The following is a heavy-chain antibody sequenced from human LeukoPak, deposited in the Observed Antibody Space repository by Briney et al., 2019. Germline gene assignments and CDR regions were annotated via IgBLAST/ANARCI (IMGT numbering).Heavy chain of an antibody. CDR1: GGSISSGGYY. J-gene: IGHJ5*02. D-gene: IGHD2-2*01. V-gene: IGHV4-31*03. CDR3: ARDLSGGCSSTSCYQPHGGLRFDP. Sequence: SQTLSLTCTVSGGSISSGGYYWSWIRQHPGKGLEWIGYIYYSGSTYYNPSLKSRLTISVDTSKNQFSLKLSSVTAADTAVYYCARDLSGGCSSTSCYQPHGGLRFDPWGQGTLVTVSS. CDR2: IYYSGST.